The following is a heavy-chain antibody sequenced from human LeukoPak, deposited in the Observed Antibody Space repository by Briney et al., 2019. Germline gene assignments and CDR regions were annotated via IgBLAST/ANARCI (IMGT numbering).Heavy chain of an antibody. CDR2: IYPGDSDT. D-gene: IGHD2-21*02. CDR1: GYSFTSYW. V-gene: IGHV5-51*01. CDR3: ASMKRVYCGGDCLVAIDI. Sequence: GESLKISCKGSGYSFTSYWIGWVRQMPGKGLEWMGIIYPGDSDTRYSPSFQGQVTISADKSISTAYLQWSSLKASDTAMYYCASMKRVYCGGDCLVAIDIWGQGTMVTVSS. J-gene: IGHJ3*02.